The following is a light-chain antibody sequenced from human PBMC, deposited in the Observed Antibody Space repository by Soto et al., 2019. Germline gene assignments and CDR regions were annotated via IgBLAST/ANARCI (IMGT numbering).Light chain of an antibody. CDR3: QPRNYWPRT. J-gene: IGKJ1*01. Sequence: EIVLTQSPATLSLSPGERATLSCRASQSVSSYLTWYQQKPGQAPRFLIYDASNRATGIPARFSGSGSGTDFTLTLSSLEPEDFAVYYCQPRNYWPRTFGQGTKVEIK. V-gene: IGKV3-11*01. CDR2: DAS. CDR1: QSVSSY.